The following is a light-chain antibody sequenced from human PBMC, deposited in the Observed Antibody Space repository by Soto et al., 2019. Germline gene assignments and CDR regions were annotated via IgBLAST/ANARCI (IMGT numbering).Light chain of an antibody. CDR3: QHYNNWPPWT. Sequence: EIVMTQSPATLSVSPGERATLSCRASQSVSSNLAWYQQKPGQAPRLLIYGASTRATGIPVRFSGSGSGTEFTLTISSLQSEDFAVYYCQHYNNWPPWTFGQGTKVDIK. V-gene: IGKV3-15*01. J-gene: IGKJ1*01. CDR2: GAS. CDR1: QSVSSN.